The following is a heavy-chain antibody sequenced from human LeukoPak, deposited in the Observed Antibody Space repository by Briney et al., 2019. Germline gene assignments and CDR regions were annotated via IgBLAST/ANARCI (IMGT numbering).Heavy chain of an antibody. V-gene: IGHV3-30*02. J-gene: IGHJ4*02. CDR3: VKDGRCTHTSCYYFDF. D-gene: IGHD2-2*01. CDR2: IHYDGTIT. CDR1: GFTFSAYG. Sequence: GGSLRLSCTTSGFTFSAYGMHWARQAPGKGLEWVAFIHYDGTITYYADSLKGRFTISRDSSKDTLFLQMNSLGAEDTAVYYCVKDGRCTHTSCYYFDFWGQGTLVTVSS.